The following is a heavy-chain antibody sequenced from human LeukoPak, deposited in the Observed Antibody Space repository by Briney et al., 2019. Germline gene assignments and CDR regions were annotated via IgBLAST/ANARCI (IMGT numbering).Heavy chain of an antibody. CDR3: VRLSVCSGGSSFIDY. D-gene: IGHD2-15*01. Sequence: GQPLKISCKGSGYSFTSYLIGWVRQMPGKGLEWMGSIYPGDSDTRYSPSFQGQVTISADKSTRTAYLHWSSLKASATAMYYCVRLSVCSGGSSFIDYWGQGTLVTVSS. V-gene: IGHV5-51*01. CDR2: IYPGDSDT. J-gene: IGHJ4*02. CDR1: GYSFTSYL.